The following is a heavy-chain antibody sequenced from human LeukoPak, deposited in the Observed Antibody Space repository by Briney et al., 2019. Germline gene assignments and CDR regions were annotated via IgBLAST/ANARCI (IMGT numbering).Heavy chain of an antibody. Sequence: SETLSLTCTVSDYSISGGYYWSWIRQAPGKGLEWIGEVNHSGSTNYNPSLKSRVTISVDTSKNQFSLNLSSVTAADMAVYYCARREGSSGWYDDYWGQGTLVTVSS. D-gene: IGHD6-19*01. CDR2: VNHSGST. J-gene: IGHJ4*02. V-gene: IGHV4-34*01. CDR3: ARREGSSGWYDDY. CDR1: DYSISGGYY.